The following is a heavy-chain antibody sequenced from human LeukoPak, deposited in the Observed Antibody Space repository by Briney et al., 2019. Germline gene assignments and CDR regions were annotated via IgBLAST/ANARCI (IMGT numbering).Heavy chain of an antibody. CDR3: ARGHYGMDV. V-gene: IGHV3-74*01. CDR1: GFTFSSYW. Sequence: PGGSLRLSCAASGFTFSSYWMHWVRQAPGKGLVWVSRINNDGSSTTYAVSVKGRFTISRDNAKNTLYLQMNSLRAEDTAVYFCARGHYGMDVWGQGTTVTVSS. J-gene: IGHJ6*02. CDR2: INNDGSST.